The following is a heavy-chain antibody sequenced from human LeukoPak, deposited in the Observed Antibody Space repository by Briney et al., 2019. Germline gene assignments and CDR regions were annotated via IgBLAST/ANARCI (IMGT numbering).Heavy chain of an antibody. V-gene: IGHV4-34*01. CDR2: INHSGST. CDR1: GGSFSGYY. D-gene: IGHD3-3*01. CDR3: ARLRITIFGVVILYYFDY. J-gene: IGHJ4*02. Sequence: PSETLSLTCAVYGGSFSGYYWTWIRQPPGKGLEWIGEINHSGSTNYNPSLKSRVTISVDTSKNQFSLKLSSVTAADTAVYYCARLRITIFGVVILYYFDYWGQGTLVTVSS.